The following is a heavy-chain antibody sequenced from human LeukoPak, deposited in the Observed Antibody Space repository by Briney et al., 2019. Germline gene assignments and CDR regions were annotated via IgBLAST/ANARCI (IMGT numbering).Heavy chain of an antibody. CDR3: ARAPSEIGGYYPEYFRH. CDR2: IKSDGST. Sequence: AGGSLRLSCAASGFTFSSYWMHGVRQAPGKGLVWVSRIKSDGSTGYADPVKGRFTVSRDNAKNTVSLQMNSLRAEDTGVYYCARAPSEIGGYYPEYFRHWGQGTLVIVSS. CDR1: GFTFSSYW. V-gene: IGHV3-74*01. J-gene: IGHJ1*01. D-gene: IGHD3-22*01.